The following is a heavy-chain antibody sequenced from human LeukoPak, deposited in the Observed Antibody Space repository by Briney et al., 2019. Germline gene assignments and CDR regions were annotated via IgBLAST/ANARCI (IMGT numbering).Heavy chain of an antibody. CDR2: IKQDGSEK. J-gene: IGHJ6*02. Sequence: GSLRLSCAASGFTFSSYWMSWVRQAPGKGLEWVANIKQDGSEKYYVDSVKGRFTISRDNAKNSLYLQMNSLRAEDTAVYYCARVSTTLDNYGDYGEDYCYYYGMDVWGQGTTVTVSS. CDR1: GFTFSSYW. V-gene: IGHV3-7*01. CDR3: ARVSTTLDNYGDYGEDYCYYYGMDV. D-gene: IGHD4-17*01.